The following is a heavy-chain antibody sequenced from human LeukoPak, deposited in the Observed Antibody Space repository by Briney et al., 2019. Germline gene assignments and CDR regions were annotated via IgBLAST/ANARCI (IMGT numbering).Heavy chain of an antibody. D-gene: IGHD6-19*01. Sequence: GGSLRLSCAASGFTFNGYWMSWVRQAPGKGLEWVANIKQDGSEKYYVDSLKGRFTISRDNGKNSLYVQMNSLRAEDTAVYYCARGGGWGIDYWGQGTLVTVSS. CDR1: GFTFNGYW. CDR2: IKQDGSEK. V-gene: IGHV3-7*05. J-gene: IGHJ4*02. CDR3: ARGGGWGIDY.